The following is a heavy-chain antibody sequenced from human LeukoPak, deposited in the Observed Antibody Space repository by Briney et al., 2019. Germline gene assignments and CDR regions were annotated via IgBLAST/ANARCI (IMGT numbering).Heavy chain of an antibody. D-gene: IGHD5-12*01. Sequence: GGSLRLSXAVSGFTFSSYSMNWVRQAPGKGLERVSSISSSSSYIYYADSVKGRFTISRDNAKNSLYLQMNSLRAEDTAVYYCAREYSGYEAYWGQGTLVTVSS. CDR3: AREYSGYEAY. J-gene: IGHJ4*02. V-gene: IGHV3-21*01. CDR1: GFTFSSYS. CDR2: ISSSSSYI.